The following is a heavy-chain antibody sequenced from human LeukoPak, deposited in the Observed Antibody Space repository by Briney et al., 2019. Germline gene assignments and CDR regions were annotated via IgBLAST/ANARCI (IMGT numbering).Heavy chain of an antibody. CDR1: GYTLTELS. J-gene: IGHJ6*02. CDR3: ATSPYDSESDYYYYGMDV. Sequence: VASVKVSCKVSGYTLTELSMHWVRQAPGKGLEWMGGFDPEDGETIYAQKFQGRVTMTEDTSTDTAYMELSSLRSEDTAVYYRATSPYDSESDYYYYGMDVWGQGTTVTVSS. D-gene: IGHD5-12*01. CDR2: FDPEDGET. V-gene: IGHV1-24*01.